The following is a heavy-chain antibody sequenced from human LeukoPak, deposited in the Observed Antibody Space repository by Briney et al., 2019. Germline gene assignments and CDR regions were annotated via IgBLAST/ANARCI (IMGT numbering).Heavy chain of an antibody. CDR1: GGSISSSTYY. CDR3: ARDCWRGASRPPIEY. J-gene: IGHJ4*02. CDR2: IYYTGST. V-gene: IGHV4-39*07. Sequence: PSETLSLTCTVSGGSISSSTYYWGWIRQPPGKGLEWIGTIYYTGSTYYNPSLKSRVTISVDTSKNQFSLKLSSVTAADTAMYYCARDCWRGASRPPIEYWGQGTLVTVPS.